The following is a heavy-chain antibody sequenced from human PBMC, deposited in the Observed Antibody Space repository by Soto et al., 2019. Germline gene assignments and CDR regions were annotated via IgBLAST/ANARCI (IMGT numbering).Heavy chain of an antibody. CDR3: AKRGVDTFGLSY. J-gene: IGHJ4*02. D-gene: IGHD3-10*01. CDR1: GFTFSSCW. Sequence: EVQLVESGGGLVQPGGSLRLSCAVSGFTFSSCWMHWVRQAPGEGLVWVSRINTDGSSTSYADSVKGRFTISRDNAKNTLYLQMNSLRVEDTAMYYCAKRGVDTFGLSYWRQGTLVTVSS. CDR2: INTDGSST. V-gene: IGHV3-74*01.